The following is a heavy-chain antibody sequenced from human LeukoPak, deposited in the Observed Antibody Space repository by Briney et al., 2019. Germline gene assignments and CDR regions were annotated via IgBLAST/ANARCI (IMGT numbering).Heavy chain of an antibody. Sequence: GGSLRLSCAASGFTFSSYSMNWVRQAPGKGLEGVSYISSSSSTIYYADSLKGRFTISRDNAKNSLSLQMNSLRAEDTAVYYCARPREWLAVDYCGQGTLVTVSS. J-gene: IGHJ4*02. CDR2: ISSSSSTI. CDR1: GFTFSSYS. D-gene: IGHD6-19*01. V-gene: IGHV3-48*01. CDR3: ARPREWLAVDY.